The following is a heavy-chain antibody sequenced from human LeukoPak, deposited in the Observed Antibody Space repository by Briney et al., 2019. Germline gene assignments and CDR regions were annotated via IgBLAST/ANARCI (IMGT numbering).Heavy chain of an antibody. CDR2: INHSGST. Sequence: SETLSLTCAVYGGSFSGYYWSWIRQPPGKGLEWIGEINHSGSTNYNPSLKSRVTISVDTSKNQFSLKLSSVTAADTAVYYCARSGGAAIRGVMAWGQGTLVTVSS. CDR3: ARSGGAAIRGVMA. CDR1: GGSFSGYY. V-gene: IGHV4-34*01. J-gene: IGHJ5*02. D-gene: IGHD3-10*01.